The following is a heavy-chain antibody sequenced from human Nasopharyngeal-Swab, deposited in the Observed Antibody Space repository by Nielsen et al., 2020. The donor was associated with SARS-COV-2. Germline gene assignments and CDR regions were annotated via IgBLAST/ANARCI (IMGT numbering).Heavy chain of an antibody. CDR1: GFTFSSYS. CDR2: ISSSSSYI. D-gene: IGHD3-22*01. V-gene: IGHV3-21*01. J-gene: IGHJ4*02. Sequence: GEPLKISCAASGFTFSSYSMNWVRQAPGKGLEWVSSISSSSSYIYYADSVKGRFTISRDNAKNSLYLQMNSLRAEDTAVYYCARDGGTTVDYYDSSGYDYWGQGTLVTVSS. CDR3: ARDGGTTVDYYDSSGYDY.